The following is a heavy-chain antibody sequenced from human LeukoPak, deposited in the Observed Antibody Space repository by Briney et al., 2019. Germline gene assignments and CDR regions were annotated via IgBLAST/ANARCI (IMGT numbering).Heavy chain of an antibody. D-gene: IGHD2-15*01. CDR3: AKVVVVVVAYDAFDI. J-gene: IGHJ3*02. V-gene: IGHV3-53*01. Sequence: GGSLRLSCAASGFTVSSNYMSWVRQAPGKGLEWVSVIYSGGSTYYADSVKGRFTISRDNSKNTLYLQMNSLRAEDTAVYYCAKVVVVVVAYDAFDIWGQGTMVTVSS. CDR2: IYSGGST. CDR1: GFTVSSNY.